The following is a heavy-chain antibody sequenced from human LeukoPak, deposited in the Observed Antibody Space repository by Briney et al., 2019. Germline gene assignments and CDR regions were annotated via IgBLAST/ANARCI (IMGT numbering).Heavy chain of an antibody. V-gene: IGHV4-39*01. CDR2: IYYSGST. CDR1: GGSISSSSFF. D-gene: IGHD4/OR15-4a*01. CDR3: ARQDYGGPPY. Sequence: SETLSLTCTVSGGSISSSSFFWGWIRQPPGKGLEWIGSIYYSGSTYYNPSLKSRVTISVDTSKNQFSLKLGSVTAADTAVYYCARQDYGGPPYWGHGTLVSVSS. J-gene: IGHJ4*01.